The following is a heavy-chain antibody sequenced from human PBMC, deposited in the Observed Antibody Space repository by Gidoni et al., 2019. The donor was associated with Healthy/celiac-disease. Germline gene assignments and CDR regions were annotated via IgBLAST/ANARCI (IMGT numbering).Heavy chain of an antibody. V-gene: IGHV3-30*04. D-gene: IGHD3-22*01. CDR3: ARGGPYYDSSGYYFNY. J-gene: IGHJ4*02. CDR1: GFTFSSYA. Sequence: VQLVESGGGVVQPGRSLRLSCAASGFTFSSYAMHWVRQAPGKGLEWVAVISYDGSNKYYADSVKGRFTISRDNSKNTLYLQMNSLRAEDTAVYYCARGGPYYDSSGYYFNYWGQGTLVTVSS. CDR2: ISYDGSNK.